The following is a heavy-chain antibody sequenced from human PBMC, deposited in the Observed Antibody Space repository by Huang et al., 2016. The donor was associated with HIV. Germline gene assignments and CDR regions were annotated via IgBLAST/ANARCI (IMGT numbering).Heavy chain of an antibody. J-gene: IGHJ4*02. D-gene: IGHD3-3*01. CDR1: GGSISTHY. V-gene: IGHV4-59*11. CDR3: AREHHDFWRGYRRMYFFDH. CDR2: IDYSGST. Sequence: QVQLQESGPGLVKPSETLSLTCTVSGGSISTHYWSWIRQPPGKGLEWIGSIDYSGSTNYSPSLMSRVTICLDPSKDQFSLRVNSVTAADTAMYYCAREHHDFWRGYRRMYFFDHWGQGTLVTVSS.